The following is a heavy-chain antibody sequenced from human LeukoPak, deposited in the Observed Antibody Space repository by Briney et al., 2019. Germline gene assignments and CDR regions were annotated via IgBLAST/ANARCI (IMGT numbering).Heavy chain of an antibody. D-gene: IGHD6-19*01. CDR1: GYTFTGYY. CDR3: AREGIAVASSYYGMDV. V-gene: IGHV1-2*04. Sequence: GASVKVSCKASGYTFTGYYMHWVRQAPGQGLEWMGWINPNSGGTNYAQKFQGWVTMTRDTSISTAYMELSRLRSDDTAVYYCAREGIAVASSYYGMDVWGQGTTVTVSS. CDR2: INPNSGGT. J-gene: IGHJ6*02.